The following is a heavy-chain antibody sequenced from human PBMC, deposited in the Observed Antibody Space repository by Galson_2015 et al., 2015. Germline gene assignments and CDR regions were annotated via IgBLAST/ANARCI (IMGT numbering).Heavy chain of an antibody. J-gene: IGHJ5*02. Sequence: SLRLSCAASGFTFSSYWMHWVRQAPGKGLVWVSRINRDGSSTSYADSVKGRSTISRDNAKNTLYLQMNSLRAEDTAVYYCARVKDFWSGYPGNWFDPWGQGTLVTVSS. D-gene: IGHD3-3*01. V-gene: IGHV3-74*01. CDR2: INRDGSST. CDR3: ARVKDFWSGYPGNWFDP. CDR1: GFTFSSYW.